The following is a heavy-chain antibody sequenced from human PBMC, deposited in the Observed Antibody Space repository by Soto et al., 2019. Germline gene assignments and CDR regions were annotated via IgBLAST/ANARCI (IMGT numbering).Heavy chain of an antibody. V-gene: IGHV4-34*01. CDR2: INHSGST. CDR3: ACSSSWNPPRNWFDP. D-gene: IGHD6-13*01. Sequence: SETLSLTCAVYGGSFSGYYWSWIRQPPGKGLEWIGEINHSGSTNYNPSLKSRVTISVDTSKNQFSLKLSSVTAADPAVYYCACSSSWNPPRNWFDPWGQGTLVTVSS. J-gene: IGHJ5*02. CDR1: GGSFSGYY.